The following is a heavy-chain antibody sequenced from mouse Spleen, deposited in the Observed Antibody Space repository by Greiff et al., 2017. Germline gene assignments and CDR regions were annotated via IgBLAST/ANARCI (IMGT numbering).Heavy chain of an antibody. CDR2: IWRGGST. J-gene: IGHJ4*01. D-gene: IGHD1-1*01. Sequence: QVQLKESGPSLVQPSQSLSITCTVSGFSLTSYGVHWVRQSPGKGLEWLGVIWRGGSTDYNAAFMSRLSITKDNSKSQVFFKMNSLQADDTAIYYCAKLYYGSSYAMDYWGQGTSVTVSS. CDR3: AKLYYGSSYAMDY. V-gene: IGHV2-5-1*01. CDR1: GFSLTSYG.